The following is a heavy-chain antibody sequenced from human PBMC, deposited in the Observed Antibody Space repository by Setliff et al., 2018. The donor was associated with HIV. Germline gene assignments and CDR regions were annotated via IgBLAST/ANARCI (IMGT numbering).Heavy chain of an antibody. CDR2: IRSKAYGGTT. Sequence: GGSLRLSCTASGFTFGDYAMSWVRQAPGKGLEWVGFIRSKAYGGTTEYAASVKGRFTISRDDSKSIAYLQMNSLKTEDTAVYYCTRVWYSSSWYCWFDPWGQGTLVTVSS. D-gene: IGHD6-13*01. CDR3: TRVWYSSSWYCWFDP. CDR1: GFTFGDYA. J-gene: IGHJ5*02. V-gene: IGHV3-49*04.